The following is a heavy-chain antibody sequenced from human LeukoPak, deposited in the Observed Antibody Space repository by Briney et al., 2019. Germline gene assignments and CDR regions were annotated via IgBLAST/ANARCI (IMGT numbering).Heavy chain of an antibody. V-gene: IGHV3-7*04. Sequence: GGSLRLSCAASGFTFSSYWMSWVRQAPGKGLEWVANIKQDGSEKYYVDSVKGRFTISRDNAKNSLYLQMNSLRAEDTAVYYCARVTRIAARPYYFDYWGQGTLVTVSS. CDR1: GFTFSSYW. CDR3: ARVTRIAARPYYFDY. D-gene: IGHD6-6*01. J-gene: IGHJ4*02. CDR2: IKQDGSEK.